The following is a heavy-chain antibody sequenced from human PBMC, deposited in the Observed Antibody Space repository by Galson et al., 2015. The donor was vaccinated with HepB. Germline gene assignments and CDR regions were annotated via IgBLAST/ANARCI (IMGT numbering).Heavy chain of an antibody. CDR1: GFTFSSYA. V-gene: IGHV3-30*04. Sequence: SLRLSCAASGFTFSSYAMHWVRQAPGKGLEWVAVISYDGSNKYYADSVKGRFTISRDNSKNTLYLQMNSLRAEDTAVYYCARDGSMVRGVTIWYFDLWGRGTLVTVSS. J-gene: IGHJ2*01. CDR3: ARDGSMVRGVTIWYFDL. D-gene: IGHD3-10*01. CDR2: ISYDGSNK.